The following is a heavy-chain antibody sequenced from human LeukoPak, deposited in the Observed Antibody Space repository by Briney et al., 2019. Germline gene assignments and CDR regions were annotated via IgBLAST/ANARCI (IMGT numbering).Heavy chain of an antibody. CDR1: GFTFNTYA. CDR2: ISFNGAET. D-gene: IGHD5-12*01. CDR3: ARGDIVATTQFDY. Sequence: GRSLRLSCVASGFTFNTYAMQWVRQVPGKGLEWVAYISFNGAETYYGDSVKGRFTISRDNAKNTLYLQMNSLRAEDTAVYYCARGDIVATTQFDYWGQGTLVTVSS. J-gene: IGHJ4*02. V-gene: IGHV3-30*03.